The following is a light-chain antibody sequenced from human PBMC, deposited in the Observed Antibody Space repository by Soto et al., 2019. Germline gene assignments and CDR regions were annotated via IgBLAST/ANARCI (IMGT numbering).Light chain of an antibody. Sequence: IVMTQSPDTLSVSPGERATLSCRANQSVSSNLAWYQQKPGQAPRLLIYGTSTRATGIPARFSGSGSGTEFTLTISSLQSEDFAVYYCQQYNNMWTFGQGTKVEIK. J-gene: IGKJ1*01. CDR2: GTS. V-gene: IGKV3D-15*01. CDR1: QSVSSN. CDR3: QQYNNMWT.